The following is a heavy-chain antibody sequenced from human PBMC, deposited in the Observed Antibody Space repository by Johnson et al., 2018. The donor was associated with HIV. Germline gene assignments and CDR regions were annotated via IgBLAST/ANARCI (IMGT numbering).Heavy chain of an antibody. J-gene: IGHJ3*02. CDR3: AKDLTWEMQDAFDI. CDR2: ISWNSDTI. CDR1: GFTFDDYA. V-gene: IGHV3-9*01. Sequence: VQLVESGGGLVQPGRSLRLSCAASGFTFDDYAMHWVRQAPGKGLEWVAGISWNSDTIGYADSVKGRFTISRDNAKNSLYLQMNSLRLEDTALYYCAKDLTWEMQDAFDIWGQGTKVIVSS. D-gene: IGHD1-26*01.